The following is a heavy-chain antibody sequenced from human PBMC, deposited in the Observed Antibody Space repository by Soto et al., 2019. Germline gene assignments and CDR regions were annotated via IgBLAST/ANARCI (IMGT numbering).Heavy chain of an antibody. Sequence: ASFRVSCKASGVTFSSYSIIWVRQAPGQGLEWMGGIIPIFGTANYAQKFQGRVTITADESTSTAYMELSSLRSEDTAVYYCATNVNQLVPHGMDVWGQGTTVTVSS. V-gene: IGHV1-69*13. CDR3: ATNVNQLVPHGMDV. CDR2: IIPIFGTA. CDR1: GVTFSSYS. J-gene: IGHJ6*02. D-gene: IGHD2-2*01.